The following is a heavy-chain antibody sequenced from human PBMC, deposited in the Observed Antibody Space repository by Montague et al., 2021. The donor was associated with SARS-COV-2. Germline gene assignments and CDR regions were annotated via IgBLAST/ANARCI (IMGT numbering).Heavy chain of an antibody. V-gene: IGHV4-34*01. CDR3: ARERGRGVDYFDP. D-gene: IGHD4-11*01. CDR1: GGSFSGYF. CDR2: INHGGTA. Sequence: SKILSLTCAVYGGSFSGYFWSWIRQTPGRGLEWIGEINHGGTADYNPSLKSRVTLSVDTSKAQFSLILTSVTAADTAVYYCARERGRGVDYFDPWGQGTLVTVSS. J-gene: IGHJ5*02.